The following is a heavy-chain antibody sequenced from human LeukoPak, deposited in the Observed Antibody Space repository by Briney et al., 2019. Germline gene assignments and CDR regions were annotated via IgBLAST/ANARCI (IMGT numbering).Heavy chain of an antibody. V-gene: IGHV3-48*03. CDR1: GFTFSNYE. Sequence: GGSLRLSCAASGFTFSNYEMNWVRQAPGKGLEWVPYISSSGSTIYYADSVKGRFTISRDNAKNSLYLQMNSLRAEDTAVYYCARDDSYGLDYWGQGTRVTVSS. CDR3: ARDDSYGLDY. D-gene: IGHD5-18*01. J-gene: IGHJ4*02. CDR2: ISSSGSTI.